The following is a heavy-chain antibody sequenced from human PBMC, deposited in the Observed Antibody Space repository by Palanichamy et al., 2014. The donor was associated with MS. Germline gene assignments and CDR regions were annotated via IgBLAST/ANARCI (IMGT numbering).Heavy chain of an antibody. J-gene: IGHJ4*02. Sequence: EVQLVESGGAFVQPGGSLRLSCEASGFTFRSCEMNWVRQAPGKGLEWVSYISSRGSTIYYADSVKGRFTISRDNAKNSLYLQMNSLRAEDTAIYYCAREGYYFDYWGQGTLVTVSS. CDR1: GFTFRSCE. CDR2: ISSRGSTI. V-gene: IGHV3-48*03. CDR3: AREGYYFDY.